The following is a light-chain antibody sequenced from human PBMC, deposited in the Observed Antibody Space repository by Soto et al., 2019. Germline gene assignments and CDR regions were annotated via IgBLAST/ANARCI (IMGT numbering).Light chain of an antibody. CDR1: ISNIGNNY. J-gene: IGLJ1*01. Sequence: QSVLTHPPSVSSAPGHKFTISFSGSISNIGNNYVSWYQQLPGTAPKLIIYDNDKRPSGIPDRFSGSKSGTSSTVGITGLQTGDEADYYCGTWDSSLSAYVFGTGTKVTVL. CDR3: GTWDSSLSAYV. CDR2: DND. V-gene: IGLV1-51*01.